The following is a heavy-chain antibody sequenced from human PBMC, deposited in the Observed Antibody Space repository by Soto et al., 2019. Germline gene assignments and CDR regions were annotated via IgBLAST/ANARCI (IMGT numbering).Heavy chain of an antibody. CDR3: ASRTSGWYFDY. V-gene: IGHV3-23*01. D-gene: IGHD6-19*01. J-gene: IGHJ4*02. CDR2: ISGSGGST. CDR1: GCTFSRYA. Sequence: EVQLLESGGGLVQPGGTLRLSCTASGCTFSRYAMNWLRQAQGKGLEWVSVISGSGGSTYYADSVKGRFTISRDNSKNTLYLQMNSLRAEDTAVYYCASRTSGWYFDYWGQGTLVTVCS.